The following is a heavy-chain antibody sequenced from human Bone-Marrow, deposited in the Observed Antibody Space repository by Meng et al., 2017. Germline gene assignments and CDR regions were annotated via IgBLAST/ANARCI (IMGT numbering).Heavy chain of an antibody. J-gene: IGHJ4*02. CDR2: ISAYNGNT. CDR3: ARDPHYYDSSGYFPFDY. D-gene: IGHD3-22*01. Sequence: GQLVPSGAEVKKPGASVKVSCKASGYTFTSYGISWVRQAPGQGLEWMGWISAYNGNTNYAQKLQGRVTMTTDTSTSTAYMELRSLRSDDTAVYYCARDPHYYDSSGYFPFDYWGQGTLVTVSS. CDR1: GYTFTSYG. V-gene: IGHV1-18*01.